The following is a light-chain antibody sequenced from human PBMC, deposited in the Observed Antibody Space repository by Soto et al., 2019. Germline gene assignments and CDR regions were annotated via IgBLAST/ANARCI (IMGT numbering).Light chain of an antibody. V-gene: IGLV1-47*01. CDR2: RNN. J-gene: IGLJ1*01. CDR3: AAWDDSLSVYV. CDR1: ISNIGSNP. Sequence: QSALRHPPSSWGTPGHRVTISCSGSISNIGSNPVYWHQQLPGTAPKLRIFRNNQRPSGVPDRFSDSKSGTSASLAISGLRSEDEADYYCAAWDDSLSVYVFGTGNKVTVL.